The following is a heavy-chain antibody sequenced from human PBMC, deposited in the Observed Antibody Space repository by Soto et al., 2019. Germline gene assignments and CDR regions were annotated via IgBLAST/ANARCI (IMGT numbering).Heavy chain of an antibody. CDR1: GGSISSGDYY. Sequence: SETLSLTCTVSGGSISSGDYYWSWIRQPPGKGLEWIGYIYYSGSTYYNPSLKSRVTISVDTSKNQFSLKLSSVTAADTAVYYCARTGDDYGDYYFDYWGQGTLVTVSS. CDR3: ARTGDDYGDYYFDY. V-gene: IGHV4-30-4*01. D-gene: IGHD4-17*01. CDR2: IYYSGST. J-gene: IGHJ4*02.